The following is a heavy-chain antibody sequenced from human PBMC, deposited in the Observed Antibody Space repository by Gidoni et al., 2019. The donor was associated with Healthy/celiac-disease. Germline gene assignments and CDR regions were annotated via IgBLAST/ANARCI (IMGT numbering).Heavy chain of an antibody. Sequence: QVQLQESGPGLVKPSETLSLTCTVSGGSLSSSSWSWIRQPPGKGLEWIGYIYYSGSTNYNPSLKSRVTISVDTSKNQFSLKLSSVTAADTAVYYCARSGDYVDLPTRRAAFDIWGQGTMVTVSS. CDR2: IYYSGST. V-gene: IGHV4-59*01. J-gene: IGHJ3*02. CDR1: GGSLSSSS. D-gene: IGHD4-17*01. CDR3: ARSGDYVDLPTRRAAFDI.